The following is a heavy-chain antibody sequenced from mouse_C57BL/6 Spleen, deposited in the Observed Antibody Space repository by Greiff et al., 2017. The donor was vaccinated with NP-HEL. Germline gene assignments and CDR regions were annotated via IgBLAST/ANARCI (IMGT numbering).Heavy chain of an antibody. D-gene: IGHD3-2*02. CDR1: GFTFSSYA. CDR3: ARDRDSSGAWFAY. J-gene: IGHJ3*01. V-gene: IGHV5-4*01. CDR2: ISDGGSYT. Sequence: VQLKESGGGLVKPGGSLKLSCAASGFTFSSYAMSWVRQTPEKRLEWVATISDGGSYTYYPDNVKGRFTISRDNAKNNLYLQMSHLKSEDTAMYYCARDRDSSGAWFAYWGQGTLVTVSA.